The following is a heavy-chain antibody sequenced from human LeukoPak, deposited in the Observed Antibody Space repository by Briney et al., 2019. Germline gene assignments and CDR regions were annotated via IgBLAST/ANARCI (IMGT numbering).Heavy chain of an antibody. D-gene: IGHD3-9*01. CDR2: IWHDGSNK. CDR3: ARDYDILTGPYYYMDV. CDR1: GFTFSSYG. Sequence: GGSLRLSCAASGFTFSSYGMHWVRQAPGKGLEWVAVIWHDGSNKYYADSVKGRFTISRDNSKNTLYLQMNSLRAEDTAVYYCARDYDILTGPYYYMDVWGKGTTVTVSS. V-gene: IGHV3-33*01. J-gene: IGHJ6*03.